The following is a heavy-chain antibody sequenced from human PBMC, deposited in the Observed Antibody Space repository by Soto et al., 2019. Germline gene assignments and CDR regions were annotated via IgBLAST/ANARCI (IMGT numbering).Heavy chain of an antibody. CDR3: AKEISPKAGKRYFDL. CDR2: VSYEGSVQ. D-gene: IGHD6-19*01. J-gene: IGHJ2*01. CDR1: GFSFNNYG. V-gene: IGHV3-30*18. Sequence: QVQLVESGGGMVQPGGSLRLSCAASGFSFNNYGMHWVRQAPGKGLEWVAVVSYEGSVQYYTDSAKGRFTISRDNSKNTLYLQMNSLRDDDTAVYHCAKEISPKAGKRYFDLWGRGTLVTVSS.